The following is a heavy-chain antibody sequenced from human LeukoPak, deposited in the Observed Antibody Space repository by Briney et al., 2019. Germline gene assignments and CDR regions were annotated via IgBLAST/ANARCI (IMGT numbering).Heavy chain of an antibody. V-gene: IGHV1-18*04. CDR3: AREATVTTLYYYYYGMDV. CDR2: ISAYNGNT. D-gene: IGHD4-17*01. CDR1: GYTFTSYG. Sequence: ASVKVSCKASGYTFTSYGISWVRQAPGQGLEWMGWISAYNGNTNYAQKLQGRVTMTTDTSTSTAYMELRSLRSDDTAVYYCAREATVTTLYYYYYGMDVWGKGTTVTVSS. J-gene: IGHJ6*04.